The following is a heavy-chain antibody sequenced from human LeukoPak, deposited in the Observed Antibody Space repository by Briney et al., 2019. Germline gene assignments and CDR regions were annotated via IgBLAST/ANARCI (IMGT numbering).Heavy chain of an antibody. CDR3: ARGPRNWGFDF. CDR2: MNPNSGNT. D-gene: IGHD7-27*01. CDR1: GGTFSSYA. V-gene: IGHV1-8*02. J-gene: IGHJ4*02. Sequence: GASVKVSCKASGGTFSSYAISWVRQAPGQGLEWMGWMNPNSGNTGYAQKFQGRVTMTRDTSITTAYMELSSLRSEDTAVYYCARGPRNWGFDFWGQGTLVTVSS.